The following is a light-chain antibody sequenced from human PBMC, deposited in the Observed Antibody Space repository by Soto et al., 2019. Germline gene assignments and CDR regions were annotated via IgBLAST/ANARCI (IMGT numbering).Light chain of an antibody. CDR3: RQYGSSPSYT. CDR1: QSLSSY. CDR2: GAS. Sequence: EIVLTQSPGTLSLSPGERATLSCRASQSLSSYLAWYQKKPGQAPRLLIYGASSRATGIPDRLSGSGSGTDFTRTISILEPEDFAVYYCRQYGSSPSYTFGQGTKLEIK. J-gene: IGKJ2*01. V-gene: IGKV3-20*01.